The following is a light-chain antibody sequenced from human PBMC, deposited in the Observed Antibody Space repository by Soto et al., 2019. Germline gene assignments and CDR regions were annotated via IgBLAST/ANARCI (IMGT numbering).Light chain of an antibody. V-gene: IGKV1-5*03. Sequence: DIQMTQSPSSLSSSVGDRVTITCLASQSISSWLAWYQQKPGKAPKLLIYKASSLESGVPSRFSGSGSGTDFTLTISCLQPEDFATYYCQQSYSTPFTFGQGTRLEI. CDR3: QQSYSTPFT. J-gene: IGKJ5*01. CDR2: KAS. CDR1: QSISSW.